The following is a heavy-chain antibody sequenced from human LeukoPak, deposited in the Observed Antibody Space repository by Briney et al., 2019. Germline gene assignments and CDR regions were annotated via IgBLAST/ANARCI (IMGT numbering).Heavy chain of an antibody. V-gene: IGHV3-30*18. CDR3: AKDEDSTSWYIDY. Sequence: GGSLRLSCAASGFTFSNYGIHWVRQAPGKGLEWVAVISYDGTNKKYADSVKGRFTISRDNSKNTVYLQMSSLRVVDTAVFYCAKDEDSTSWYIDYWGQGTLVTVSS. CDR2: ISYDGTNK. CDR1: GFTFSNYG. J-gene: IGHJ4*02. D-gene: IGHD6-13*01.